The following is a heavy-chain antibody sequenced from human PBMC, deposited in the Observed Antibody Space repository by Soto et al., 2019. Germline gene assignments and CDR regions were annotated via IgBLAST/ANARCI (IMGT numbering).Heavy chain of an antibody. Sequence: QVQLQESGPGLVKPSQTLSLTCTVSGGSISSGGYYWSWIRQHPGKGLEWIGYIYYSGSTYYNPSLESRVTISVDTSKNQFSLKLSSVTAADTAVYYCARAPRNYDFWSGLPDYYYGMDVWGQGTTVTVSS. CDR3: ARAPRNYDFWSGLPDYYYGMDV. CDR1: GGSISSGGYY. CDR2: IYYSGST. D-gene: IGHD3-3*01. V-gene: IGHV4-31*03. J-gene: IGHJ6*02.